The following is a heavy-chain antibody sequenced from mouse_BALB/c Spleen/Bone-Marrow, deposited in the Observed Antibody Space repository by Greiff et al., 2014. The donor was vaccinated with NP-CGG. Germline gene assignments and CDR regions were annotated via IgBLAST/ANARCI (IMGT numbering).Heavy chain of an antibody. J-gene: IGHJ2*01. V-gene: IGHV1-69*02. D-gene: IGHD1-1*01. CDR3: TRSYGSSYEYYFDY. CDR2: IYPSDSYT. CDR1: GYTFTSYW. Sequence: QVQLKESGAELVRPGASVKLSCKASGYTFTSYWINWVKQRPGQGLEWIGNIYPSDSYTNYNQKFKDKATLTVDKSSSTACMQLSSPTSEDSAVYYCTRSYGSSYEYYFDYWGQGTTLTVSS.